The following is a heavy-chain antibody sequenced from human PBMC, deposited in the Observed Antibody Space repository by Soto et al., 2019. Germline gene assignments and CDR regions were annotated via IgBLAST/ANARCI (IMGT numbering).Heavy chain of an antibody. CDR1: GGTFSSYA. CDR3: ASYLAYCGGDCLPYFDY. J-gene: IGHJ4*02. D-gene: IGHD2-21*02. V-gene: IGHV1-69*01. Sequence: QVQLVQSGAEVKKPGSSVKVSCTASGGTFSSYAISWVRQAPGQGLEWMGGIIPIFVTANYAQKFQGRVTITADESTSTAYMELSSLRSEDTAVYYCASYLAYCGGDCLPYFDYWGQGTLVTVSS. CDR2: IIPIFVTA.